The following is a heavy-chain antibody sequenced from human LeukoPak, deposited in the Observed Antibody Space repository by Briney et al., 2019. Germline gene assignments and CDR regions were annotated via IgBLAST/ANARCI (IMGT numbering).Heavy chain of an antibody. Sequence: GGSLRLSCAASGFTFSSYGMHWVRQAPGKGLEWVAVISYDGSNKYYADSVKGRFTISRDNSKNTLYLQMNSLRAEDTAVYYCAKDGARVVVTAFHYYGMDVWGQGTTVTVSS. V-gene: IGHV3-30*18. CDR1: GFTFSSYG. CDR3: AKDGARVVVTAFHYYGMDV. CDR2: ISYDGSNK. J-gene: IGHJ6*02. D-gene: IGHD2-21*02.